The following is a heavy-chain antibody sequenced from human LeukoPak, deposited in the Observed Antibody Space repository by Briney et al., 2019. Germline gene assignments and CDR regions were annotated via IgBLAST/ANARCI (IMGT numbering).Heavy chain of an antibody. D-gene: IGHD6-13*01. CDR3: AREGQQLVRPPYYYYYYYMDV. Sequence: PSETLSLTCTVSGGSISSSSYYWGWIRQPPGKGLEWIGTIYYSGSTNYNPSLKSRVTISVDTSKNQFSLKLSSVTAADTAVYYCAREGQQLVRPPYYYYYYYMDVWGKGTTVTISS. CDR1: GGSISSSSYY. CDR2: IYYSGST. J-gene: IGHJ6*03. V-gene: IGHV4-39*07.